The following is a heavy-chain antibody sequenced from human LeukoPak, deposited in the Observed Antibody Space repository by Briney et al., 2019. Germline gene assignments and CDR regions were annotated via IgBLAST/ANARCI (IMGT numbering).Heavy chain of an antibody. CDR1: GFTFSSYW. Sequence: PGGSLRLSCAASGFTFSSYWMHWVRQAPGKGLVWVSRINSDGSSTSYADSVKGRFTISRDSAKNTLYLQMNSLRAEDTAVYYCARVSPETYYDFWSGSYYYYGMDVWGQGTTVTVSS. J-gene: IGHJ6*02. V-gene: IGHV3-74*01. CDR3: ARVSPETYYDFWSGSYYYYGMDV. CDR2: INSDGSST. D-gene: IGHD3-3*01.